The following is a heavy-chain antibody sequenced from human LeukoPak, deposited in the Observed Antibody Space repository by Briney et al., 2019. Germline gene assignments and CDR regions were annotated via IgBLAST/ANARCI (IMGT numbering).Heavy chain of an antibody. J-gene: IGHJ3*02. V-gene: IGHV5-51*01. Sequence: GESLKISCKGSGYSFTSYWIGWVRQMPGKGLEWMGIIYPGDSDTRYSPSFQGQDTISADKSISTAYLQWSSLKASDTAMYYCARPYSYDYGGGDGAFDIWGQGTMVTVSS. CDR1: GYSFTSYW. CDR2: IYPGDSDT. CDR3: ARPYSYDYGGGDGAFDI. D-gene: IGHD4/OR15-4a*01.